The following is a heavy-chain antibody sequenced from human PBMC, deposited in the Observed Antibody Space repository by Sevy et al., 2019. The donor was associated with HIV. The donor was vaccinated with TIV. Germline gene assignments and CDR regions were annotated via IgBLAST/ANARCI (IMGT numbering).Heavy chain of an antibody. Sequence: ASVKVSCKASGYTFTGYYMHWVRQAPGQGLEWMGWINPNSGGTNYAQKFQGRVTMTRDTSISTAYMELSRLRSDDPAVYYCARVSSTPYYDSSGYDYWGQGTLVTVSS. CDR3: ARVSSTPYYDSSGYDY. CDR1: GYTFTGYY. J-gene: IGHJ4*02. V-gene: IGHV1-2*02. CDR2: INPNSGGT. D-gene: IGHD3-22*01.